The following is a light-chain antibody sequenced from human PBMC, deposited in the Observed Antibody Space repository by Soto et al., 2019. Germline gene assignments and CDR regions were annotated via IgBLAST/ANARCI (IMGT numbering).Light chain of an antibody. Sequence: QSVLTQPASVSGSPGQSITISCTGNRSDIGAYNFVSWYQQHPGEVPKLILYDVNVRPSGVSNRFSGSKSGNTASLTISGLQAEDEADYYCTSWTTSTTMIFGGGNKVTVL. V-gene: IGLV2-14*03. J-gene: IGLJ2*01. CDR1: RSDIGAYNF. CDR2: DVN. CDR3: TSWTTSTTMI.